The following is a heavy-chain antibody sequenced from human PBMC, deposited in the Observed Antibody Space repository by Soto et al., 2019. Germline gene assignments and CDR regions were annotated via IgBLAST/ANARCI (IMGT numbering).Heavy chain of an antibody. CDR3: ASTIYYYYGLDV. CDR2: INAGNGNT. D-gene: IGHD3-10*01. J-gene: IGHJ6*01. Sequence: QVQLVQSGAEVKKPGASGKVSCKASGYTFTSYAMHWVRQAPGQRLEWMGWINAGNGNTKYSQKCQGRVTITRDTSASTAYMELSSLRSEDTAVDSCASTIYYYYGLDVWRQGTTVTFSS. CDR1: GYTFTSYA. V-gene: IGHV1-3*01.